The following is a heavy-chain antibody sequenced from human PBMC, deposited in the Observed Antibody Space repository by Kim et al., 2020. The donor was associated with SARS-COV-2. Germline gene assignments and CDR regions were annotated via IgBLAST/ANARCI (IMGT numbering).Heavy chain of an antibody. Sequence: PSRKSRVTISVDTAKNQFYLRLCSVTAADTAVYYCARHFTGYGGNSFNYWGQGTLVTVSS. J-gene: IGHJ4*02. CDR3: ARHFTGYGGNSFNY. V-gene: IGHV4-59*08. D-gene: IGHD2-21*02.